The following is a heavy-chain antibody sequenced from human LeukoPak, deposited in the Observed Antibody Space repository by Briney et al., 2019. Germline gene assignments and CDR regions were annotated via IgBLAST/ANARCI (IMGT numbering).Heavy chain of an antibody. J-gene: IGHJ3*02. V-gene: IGHV1-2*02. D-gene: IGHD5-18*01. CDR2: INPNSGGT. CDR3: AREGYSYGTYAFDI. Sequence: ASVKVSCKASGYTFTGYYMHWVRQAPGQGLEWMGWINPNSGGTNYAQKFQGRVTMTRDTSISTAYMELSRLRSDDTAVYYCAREGYSYGTYAFDIWGQGTMVTVSS. CDR1: GYTFTGYY.